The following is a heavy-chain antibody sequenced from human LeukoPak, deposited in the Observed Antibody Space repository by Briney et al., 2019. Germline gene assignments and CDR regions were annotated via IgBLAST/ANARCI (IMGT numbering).Heavy chain of an antibody. V-gene: IGHV1-2*02. CDR2: INPNSGGT. CDR3: AREYSSSSYVYYYYVDV. D-gene: IGHD6-6*01. CDR1: GYTFTGYY. Sequence: ASVKVSCKASGYTFTGYYMHWVRQAPGQGLEWMGWINPNSGGTNYAQKFQGRVTMTRDTSISTAYMELSRLRSDDTAVYYCAREYSSSSYVYYYYVDVWGKGTTVTVSS. J-gene: IGHJ6*03.